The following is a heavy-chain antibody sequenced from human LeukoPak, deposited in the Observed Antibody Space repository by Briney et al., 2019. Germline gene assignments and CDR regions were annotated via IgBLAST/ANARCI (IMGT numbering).Heavy chain of an antibody. D-gene: IGHD3-10*01. CDR2: INPNSGGT. CDR1: GYTFTGYY. V-gene: IGHV1-2*06. Sequence: GASVKVSCKASGYTFTGYYMHWVRRAPGQGLEWMGRINPNSGGTNYAQKFQGRVTMTRDTSISTAYVELSRLRSDDTAVYYCARDQKYYGSGSYSDPDYWGQGTLVTVSS. CDR3: ARDQKYYGSGSYSDPDY. J-gene: IGHJ4*02.